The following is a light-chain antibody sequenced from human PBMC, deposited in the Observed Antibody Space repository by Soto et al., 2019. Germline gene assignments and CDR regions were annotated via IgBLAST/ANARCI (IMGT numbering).Light chain of an antibody. J-gene: IGLJ1*01. CDR2: EVS. V-gene: IGLV2-14*01. Sequence: QSVLTQPASVSGSPGQSITISCSVTSSDVGSYDYVAWYQQFPGKTPKLVIYEVSNRPSGVSYRFSGSKSGNTASLTISGLQAEDEADYYCISYTGSSTSYVFGTGTKVTVL. CDR3: ISYTGSSTSYV. CDR1: SSDVGSYDY.